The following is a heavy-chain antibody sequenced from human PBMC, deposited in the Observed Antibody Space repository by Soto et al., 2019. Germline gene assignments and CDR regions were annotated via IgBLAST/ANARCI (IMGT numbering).Heavy chain of an antibody. CDR1: GFTFDAFA. CDR2: INWNSRSI. V-gene: IGHV3-9*01. CDR3: AKDRREMNCYFDL. J-gene: IGHJ2*01. Sequence: EVQLLESGGGLGQPGTSLRLSCAASGFTFDAFAMHWVRQAPGKGLEWVAGINWNSRSIDYAESVKGRFIISRDNAKKSIYLQLNNLKTADTAFYSYAKDRREMNCYFDLWGRGTLVVVSS.